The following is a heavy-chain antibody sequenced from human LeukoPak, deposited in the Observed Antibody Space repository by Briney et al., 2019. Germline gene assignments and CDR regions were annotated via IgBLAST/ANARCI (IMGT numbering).Heavy chain of an antibody. V-gene: IGHV3-23*01. CDR3: AKSRYSSGWYLDY. CDR2: ISGSGGST. D-gene: IGHD6-19*01. J-gene: IGHJ4*02. Sequence: GGSLRLSCAASGFTFSSYAMSWVRQAPGKGLEWVSAISGSGGSTYYADSVRGRFTISRDNSKNTLYLQMNSLRAEDTAVYYCAKSRYSSGWYLDYWGQGTLVTVSS. CDR1: GFTFSSYA.